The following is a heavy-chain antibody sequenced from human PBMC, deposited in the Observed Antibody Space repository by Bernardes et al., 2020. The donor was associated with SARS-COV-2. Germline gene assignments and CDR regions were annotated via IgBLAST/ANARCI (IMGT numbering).Heavy chain of an antibody. J-gene: IGHJ4*02. V-gene: IGHV1-24*01. Sequence: ASVKVSCQVSGDTFTEMSIHWVRQTRGSILEWMGGVDPEDGAAHYAPRFEGRISVTADTSAATVYLDLNSLTSEDTAVYYCSTDLIVYPSETSHRVGEGGASFWGQGTPVTVSS. CDR1: GDTFTEMS. CDR2: VDPEDGAA. CDR3: STDLIVYPSETSHRVGEGGASF. D-gene: IGHD3-10*01.